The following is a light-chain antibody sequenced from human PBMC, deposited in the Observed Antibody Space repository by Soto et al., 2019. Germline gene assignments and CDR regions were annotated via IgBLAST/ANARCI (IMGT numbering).Light chain of an antibody. Sequence: IVLTQSPGTLSLSPEEMATLSCRASQSVSSDLAWYQQKPGQAPRLLIYGTSTRATGIPARFSGSGSGTEFTLSISSLQSEDFAVYYCQQYNNWPSTFGQGTKVDIK. CDR2: GTS. V-gene: IGKV3-15*01. J-gene: IGKJ1*01. CDR3: QQYNNWPST. CDR1: QSVSSD.